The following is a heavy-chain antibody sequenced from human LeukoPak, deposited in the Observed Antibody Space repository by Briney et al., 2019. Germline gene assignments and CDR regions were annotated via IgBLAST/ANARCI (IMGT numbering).Heavy chain of an antibody. V-gene: IGHV3-48*04. CDR3: ARDPYSGNYGAYYYYYMDV. J-gene: IGHJ6*03. CDR2: INYSSRTI. CDR1: GFTFSSFN. Sequence: GGSLRLSCAASGFTFSSFNMNWVRQAPGKGLEWISYINYSSRTIYYADSVKGRFTISRDNAKSSLYLQMDSLRAEDTAVYYCARDPYSGNYGAYYYYYMDVWGKGTTVTISS. D-gene: IGHD1-26*01.